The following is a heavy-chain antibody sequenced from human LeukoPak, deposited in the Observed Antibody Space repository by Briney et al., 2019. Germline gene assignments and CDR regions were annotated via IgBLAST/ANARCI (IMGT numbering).Heavy chain of an antibody. CDR1: GGTFSSYA. D-gene: IGHD3-3*01. CDR3: ARVQDYAFWSGYPAFDI. J-gene: IGHJ3*02. Sequence: SVKVSCKASGGTFSSYAISWVRQAPGQGLEWMGGIIPIFGTANYAQKFQGRVTITADGSTSTAYMELSSLRSEDTAVYYCARVQDYAFWSGYPAFDIWGQGTMVTVSS. CDR2: IIPIFGTA. V-gene: IGHV1-69*01.